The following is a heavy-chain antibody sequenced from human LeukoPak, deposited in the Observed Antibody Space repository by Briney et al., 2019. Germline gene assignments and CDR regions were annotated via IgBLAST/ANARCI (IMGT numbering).Heavy chain of an antibody. J-gene: IGHJ6*02. CDR1: GFTFSSYW. Sequence: GGSLRLSCAASGFTFSSYWMSWVRQAPGKGLEWVAIINQDGSEKYYVDSVKGRFTISRDNAKNSLYLQMNSLRAEDTAVYYCARAITMVRGLIYYGMDVWGQGTTVAVSS. CDR2: INQDGSEK. CDR3: ARAITMVRGLIYYGMDV. V-gene: IGHV3-7*01. D-gene: IGHD3-10*01.